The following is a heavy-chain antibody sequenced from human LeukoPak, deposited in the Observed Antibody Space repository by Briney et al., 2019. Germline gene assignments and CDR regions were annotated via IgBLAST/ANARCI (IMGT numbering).Heavy chain of an antibody. CDR2: FDPEDGET. CDR3: ARDPFTFEGIAAAGLDY. CDR1: GFTFSSYA. Sequence: GGSLRLSCAASGFTFSSYAMHWVRQAPGKGLEWMGGFDPEDGETIYAQKFQGRVTMTEDTSIDTAYMELSRLRSDDTAVYYCARDPFTFEGIAAAGLDYWGQGTLVTVSS. J-gene: IGHJ4*02. D-gene: IGHD6-13*01. V-gene: IGHV1-24*01.